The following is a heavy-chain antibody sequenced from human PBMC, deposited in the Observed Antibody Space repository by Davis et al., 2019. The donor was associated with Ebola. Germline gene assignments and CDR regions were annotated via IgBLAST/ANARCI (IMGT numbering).Heavy chain of an antibody. CDR1: GFTFSGSA. J-gene: IGHJ4*02. CDR2: IRGKANSYAT. V-gene: IGHV3-73*01. Sequence: GESLKISCAASGFTFSGSAMHWVRQASGKGLEWVGRIRGKANSYATAYAASVKGRFTISRDDSKNTAYLQMNSLKTEDTAVYYCTVTTTDDYWGQGTLVTVSS. D-gene: IGHD3-22*01. CDR3: TVTTTDDY.